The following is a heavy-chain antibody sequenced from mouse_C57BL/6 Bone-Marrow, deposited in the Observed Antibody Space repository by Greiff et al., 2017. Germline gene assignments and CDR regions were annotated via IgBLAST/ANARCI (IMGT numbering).Heavy chain of an antibody. CDR2: INPNNGGT. CDR3: ARRGATGAFDY. Sequence: VQLQQPGPELVKPGASVKMSCKASGYTFTDYKMHWVKQSPGQSLEWIGDINPNNGGTSYNEKFKGKATLTVNKSSSTAYMELRSLTSEDSAVYYAARRGATGAFDYWGQGTLVTVS. J-gene: IGHJ3*01. V-gene: IGHV1-22*01. CDR1: GYTFTDYK.